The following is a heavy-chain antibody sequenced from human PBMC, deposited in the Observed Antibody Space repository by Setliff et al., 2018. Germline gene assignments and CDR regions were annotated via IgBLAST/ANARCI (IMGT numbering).Heavy chain of an antibody. Sequence: PSETLSLTCAVYGGSCSGYYWSWIRQPPGKGLEWSGEINHSGSTNYNQSLKSRVTISVDTSKNQFSLKLSSVTAADTAVYYCARSFSRREKFLLDYWGQGALVTVSS. CDR1: GGSCSGYY. V-gene: IGHV4-34*01. J-gene: IGHJ4*02. CDR3: ARSFSRREKFLLDY. CDR2: INHSGST.